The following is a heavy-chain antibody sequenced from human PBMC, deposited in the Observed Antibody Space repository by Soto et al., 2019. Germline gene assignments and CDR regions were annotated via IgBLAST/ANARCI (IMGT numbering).Heavy chain of an antibody. CDR3: AREDSIVIPDVSDF. CDR1: VVAFSNYG. J-gene: IGHJ4*02. D-gene: IGHD2-2*01. Sequence: PGGSLRRSCTVSVVAFSNYGINWVRHAPGKGLEWVSSISKSDYTYYSDSVKGRFTISRDNAKNSVSLQMNTLRVEDTAVYYCAREDSIVIPDVSDFWGQGTLVTVSS. CDR2: ISKSDYT. V-gene: IGHV3-21*01.